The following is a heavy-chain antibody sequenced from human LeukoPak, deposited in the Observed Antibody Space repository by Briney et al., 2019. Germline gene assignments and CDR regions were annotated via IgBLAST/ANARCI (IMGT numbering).Heavy chain of an antibody. D-gene: IGHD1/OR15-1a*01. J-gene: IGHJ4*02. CDR1: SGSISTSNYY. Sequence: SETLSLTCTVSSGSISTSNYYWGWVRQPPGKALEWIGNIFYSGSTYYSPSLKSRVTISLHTSKNQFSLKLSSMTAADTAVYYCARDRHWTNDWVFDYWGQGTLVTVSS. V-gene: IGHV4-39*07. CDR2: IFYSGST. CDR3: ARDRHWTNDWVFDY.